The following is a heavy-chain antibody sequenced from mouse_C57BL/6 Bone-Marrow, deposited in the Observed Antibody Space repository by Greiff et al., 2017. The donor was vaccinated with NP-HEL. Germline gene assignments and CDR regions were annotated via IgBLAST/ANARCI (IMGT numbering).Heavy chain of an antibody. D-gene: IGHD1-1*01. CDR2: ISSGGSYT. CDR1: GFTFSSYG. CDR3: ARRNYGSSYGFAY. V-gene: IGHV5-6*01. J-gene: IGHJ3*01. Sequence: EVHLVESGGDLVKPGGSLKLSCAASGFTFSSYGMYWVRQTPDKRLEWVATISSGGSYTYYPDSVKGRFTISRDNAKNTLYLQMSSLKSEDTAMYYCARRNYGSSYGFAYWGQGTLVTVSA.